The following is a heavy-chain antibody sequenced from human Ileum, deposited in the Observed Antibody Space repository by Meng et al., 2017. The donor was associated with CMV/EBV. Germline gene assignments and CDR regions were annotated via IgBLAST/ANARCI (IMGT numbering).Heavy chain of an antibody. CDR3: ARDGLSGRYFDY. V-gene: IGHV7-4-1*02. D-gene: IGHD1-26*01. CDR2: IDTNTGNP. J-gene: IGHJ4*02. Sequence: SCKTSGYTFTSINIVWARQAPGQGPEWMGWIDTNTGNPTYDQGFTGRFVFSLDTSVNTAYLQISSLKAEDTAVYYCARDGLSGRYFDYWGQGTLVTVSS. CDR1: GYTFTSIN.